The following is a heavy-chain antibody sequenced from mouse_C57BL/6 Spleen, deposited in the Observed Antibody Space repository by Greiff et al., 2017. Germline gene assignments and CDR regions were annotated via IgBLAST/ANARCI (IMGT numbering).Heavy chain of an antibody. D-gene: IGHD2-12*01. CDR2: INPYNGGT. V-gene: IGHV1-19*01. Sequence: DVKLQESGPVLVKPGASVKMSCKASGYTFTDYYMNWVKQSHGKSLEWIGVINPYNGGTSYNQKFKGKATLTVDKSSSTAYMELNSLTSEDSAVYYCARSGYRGAMDYWGQGTSVTVSS. CDR1: GYTFTDYY. J-gene: IGHJ4*01. CDR3: ARSGYRGAMDY.